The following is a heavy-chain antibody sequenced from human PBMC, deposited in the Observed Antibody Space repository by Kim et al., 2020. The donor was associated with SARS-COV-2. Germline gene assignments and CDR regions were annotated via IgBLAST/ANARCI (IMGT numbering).Heavy chain of an antibody. D-gene: IGHD2-2*02. CDR1: GYTFTSYG. CDR2: ISAYNGNT. CDR3: ARHRRYCSSTSCYTGNWFDP. J-gene: IGHJ5*02. V-gene: IGHV1-18*04. Sequence: ASVKVSCKASGYTFTSYGISWVRQAPGQGLEWMGWISAYNGNTNYAQKLQGRVTMTTDTSTSTAYMELRSLRSDDTAVYYCARHRRYCSSTSCYTGNWFDPWGQGTLVTVSS.